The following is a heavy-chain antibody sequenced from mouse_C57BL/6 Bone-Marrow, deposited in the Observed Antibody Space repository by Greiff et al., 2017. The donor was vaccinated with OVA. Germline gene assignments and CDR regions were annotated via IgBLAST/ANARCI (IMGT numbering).Heavy chain of an antibody. V-gene: IGHV1-82*01. J-gene: IGHJ1*03. CDR2: IYPGDGDT. CDR3: ARIHTTGDYWYFDV. Sequence: VQLQESGPELVKPGASVKISCKASGYAFSSSWMNWVKQRPGKGLEWIGRIYPGDGDTNYNGKFKGKATLTADKSSSTAYMQLSSLTSEDSAVYFCARIHTTGDYWYFDVWGTGTTVTVSS. D-gene: IGHD2-12*01. CDR1: GYAFSSSW.